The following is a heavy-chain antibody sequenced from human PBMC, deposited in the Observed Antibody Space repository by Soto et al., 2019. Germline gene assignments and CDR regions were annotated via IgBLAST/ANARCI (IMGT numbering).Heavy chain of an antibody. CDR2: IKQDGSEK. Sequence: GGSLRLSCAASGFTFSSYWMSWVRQAPGKGLEWVANIKQDGSEKYYVDSVKGRFTISRDNAKNSLYLQMNSLRAEDTAVYYCARVPNYDYVWGMAALDSLDYCGQGTLVTVYS. J-gene: IGHJ4*02. CDR1: GFTFSSYW. CDR3: ARVPNYDYVWGMAALDSLDY. D-gene: IGHD3-16*01. V-gene: IGHV3-7*01.